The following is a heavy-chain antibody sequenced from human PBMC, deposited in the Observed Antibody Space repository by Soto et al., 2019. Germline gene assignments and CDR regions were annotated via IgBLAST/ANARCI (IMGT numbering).Heavy chain of an antibody. Sequence: GGSLRLSCAASGFTFSSYWMHWVRQAPGKGLVWVSRINTDGSSTTYADSVKGRFTISRDNAKNTLYLQMNSLRAEDTAMYYCARDQSVAGPTTLFDPWGQGTLVTVSS. CDR2: INTDGSST. V-gene: IGHV3-74*03. J-gene: IGHJ5*02. CDR1: GFTFSSYW. D-gene: IGHD6-19*01. CDR3: ARDQSVAGPTTLFDP.